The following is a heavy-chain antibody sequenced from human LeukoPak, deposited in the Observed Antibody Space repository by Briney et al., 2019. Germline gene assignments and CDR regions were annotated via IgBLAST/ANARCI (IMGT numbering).Heavy chain of an antibody. D-gene: IGHD4-11*01. Sequence: GGSLRLSCAASGFTFSTHAMTWVRQAPGKGLEWVSVISGRGDSAYYAAPVRGRSSISRNNSKNTLHLQMNSLSAEDTAIYYCARDRALTTAYYYNSMDVWGKGTTVTVSS. V-gene: IGHV3-23*01. CDR3: ARDRALTTAYYYNSMDV. CDR2: ISGRGDSA. J-gene: IGHJ6*03. CDR1: GFTFSTHA.